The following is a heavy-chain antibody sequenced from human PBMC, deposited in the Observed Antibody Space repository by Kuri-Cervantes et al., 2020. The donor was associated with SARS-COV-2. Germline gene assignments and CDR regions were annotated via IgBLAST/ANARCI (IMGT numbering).Heavy chain of an antibody. V-gene: IGHV1-2*04. CDR2: INPKSGGT. J-gene: IGHJ3*02. CDR3: ARGPYWVYLWGSYHWGGDRFDI. Sequence: ASVKVSCKASGYTFTGYYMHWVRQAPGQGLEWMGWINPKSGGTDSAQKFQGWDTMTRDTSISTAYMELSRLRSDDTAVYYCARGPYWVYLWGSYHWGGDRFDIWGQGTMVTVSS. D-gene: IGHD3-16*02. CDR1: GYTFTGYY.